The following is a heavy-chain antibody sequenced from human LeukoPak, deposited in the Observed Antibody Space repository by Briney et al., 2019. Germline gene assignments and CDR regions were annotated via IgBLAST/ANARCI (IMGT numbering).Heavy chain of an antibody. V-gene: IGHV4-61*02. CDR1: GGSINSGSDY. CDR2: INRSGST. J-gene: IGHJ4*02. Sequence: SETLSLTCTVSGGSINSGSDYWTWIRQPAGKGLEWVGRINRSGSTNYRPSLKSRVTVSVDTSKNQFSLNLNSVTAADTAVYYCARNSLGAIDYWGQGTLVTVSS. CDR3: ARNSLGAIDY. D-gene: IGHD1-26*01.